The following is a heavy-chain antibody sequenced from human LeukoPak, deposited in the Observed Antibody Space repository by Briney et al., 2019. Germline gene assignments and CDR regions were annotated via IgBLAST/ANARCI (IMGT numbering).Heavy chain of an antibody. CDR3: ASPGRHLPVDAFDI. J-gene: IGHJ3*02. CDR1: GGTFSSYT. CDR2: IIPIFGTA. V-gene: IGHV1-69*05. D-gene: IGHD3-10*01. Sequence: SVKVACKASGGTFSSYTITWVRQAPGQELEWMGGIIPIFGTANYAQKFQGRVTITTDESTSTAYMELSSLRSEDTAVYYCASPGRHLPVDAFDIWGQRTMVTVSS.